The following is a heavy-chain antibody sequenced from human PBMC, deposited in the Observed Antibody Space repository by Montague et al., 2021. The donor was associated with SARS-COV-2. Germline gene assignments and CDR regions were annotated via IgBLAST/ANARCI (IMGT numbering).Heavy chain of an antibody. Sequence: SETLSLTCTVSGGSISSYYRSWIRQPPGKGLEWIGYIYYSGSTNYNPSLKSRVTISVDTSKNQFSLKLSSVTAADTAVYYCARRGLGYCSGGSCPNAFDIWGQGTMVTVSS. CDR2: IYYSGST. D-gene: IGHD2-15*01. V-gene: IGHV4-59*01. CDR1: GGSISSYY. J-gene: IGHJ3*02. CDR3: ARRGLGYCSGGSCPNAFDI.